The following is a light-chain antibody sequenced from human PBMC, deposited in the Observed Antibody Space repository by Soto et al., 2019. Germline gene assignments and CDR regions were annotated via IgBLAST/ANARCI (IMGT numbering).Light chain of an antibody. CDR2: EVS. V-gene: IGLV2-14*01. CDR3: SSYTSRSNYV. J-gene: IGLJ1*01. Sequence: QSALTQPASVSGSPGQSITISCTGTSSDVGGYNYVSWYQQHPGKAPKLMIYEVSNRPSGVSNRFSGSKSGNTASLTISGLQPDEEADSSCSSYTSRSNYVFGTGTKVTVL. CDR1: SSDVGGYNY.